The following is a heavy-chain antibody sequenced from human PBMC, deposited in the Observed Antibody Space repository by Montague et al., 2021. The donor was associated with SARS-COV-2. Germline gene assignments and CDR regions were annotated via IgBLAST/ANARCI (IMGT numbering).Heavy chain of an antibody. J-gene: IGHJ4*02. CDR1: GDSVWSNTAA. V-gene: IGHV6-1*01. CDR2: TNYRSKWTS. Sequence: CAISGDSVWSNTAAWNWIRQCPSGGLEWLGRTNYRSKWTSDYATSVEGRISIDPDTSKNQFFLHLRSVTPEDTGVYYCVRDTGSAQAGFDAWGQGTLVTVSS. CDR3: VRDTGSAQAGFDA. D-gene: IGHD4-17*01.